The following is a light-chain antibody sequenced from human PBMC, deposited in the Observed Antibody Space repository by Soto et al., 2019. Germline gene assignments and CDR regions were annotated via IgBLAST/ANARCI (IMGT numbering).Light chain of an antibody. Sequence: DIQLTQTPSFLSASVGDRVTVTCRASQGSPTYLAWYQQKPGKGPKLLIYGVSTLQSGVPSRFSGTGSGTEFTLTITSLQPEDSATYYCQQLNHYPLTFGQGTRRENK. V-gene: IGKV1-9*01. CDR3: QQLNHYPLT. CDR1: QGSPTY. J-gene: IGKJ5*01. CDR2: GVS.